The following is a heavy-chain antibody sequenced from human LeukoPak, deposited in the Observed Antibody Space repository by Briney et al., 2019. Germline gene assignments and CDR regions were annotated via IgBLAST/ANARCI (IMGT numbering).Heavy chain of an antibody. V-gene: IGHV4-59*01. CDR3: ARAVSITMIVIN. CDR1: GGSISSYY. CDR2: IYYSGST. Sequence: PSETLSLTCAVSGGSISSYYWSWIRQPPGKGLEWIGYIYYSGSTNYNPSLKSRVTISVDTSKNQFSLKLGSVTAADTAVYYCARAVSITMIVINWGQGTLVTVSS. D-gene: IGHD3-22*01. J-gene: IGHJ4*02.